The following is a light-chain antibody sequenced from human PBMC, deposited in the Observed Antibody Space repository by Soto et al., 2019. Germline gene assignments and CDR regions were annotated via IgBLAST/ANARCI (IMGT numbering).Light chain of an antibody. CDR1: QGIAHY. Sequence: GDRVTITCRASQGIAHYLAWYQQKPGKVPKLLIYAASTLEPGVPSRFSGSGFGTDFTLSISSLQPEDFATYYCQKYNGAPFTFGPGTKVDIK. CDR2: AAS. V-gene: IGKV1-27*01. CDR3: QKYNGAPFT. J-gene: IGKJ3*01.